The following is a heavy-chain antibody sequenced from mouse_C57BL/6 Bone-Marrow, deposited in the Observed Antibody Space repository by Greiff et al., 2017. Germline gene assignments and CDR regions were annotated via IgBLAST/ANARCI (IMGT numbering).Heavy chain of an antibody. D-gene: IGHD1-1*01. J-gene: IGHJ2*01. CDR1: GYTFTSYT. CDR2: INPSSGYT. CDR3: ARPSYYYGSSPYYLDY. V-gene: IGHV1-4*01. Sequence: QVQLQQSGAELARPGASVKMSCKASGYTFTSYTMHWVKQRPGQGLEWIGYINPSSGYTKYNQKFKDKATLTADKSSSTAYMQLSSLTSEDSAVYYCARPSYYYGSSPYYLDYWGQGTTLTVSS.